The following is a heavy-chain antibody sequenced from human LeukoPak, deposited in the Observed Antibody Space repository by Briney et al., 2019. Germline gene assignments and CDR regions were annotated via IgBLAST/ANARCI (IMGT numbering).Heavy chain of an antibody. J-gene: IGHJ4*02. D-gene: IGHD1-1*01. CDR2: IYSSGTT. V-gene: IGHV4-59*12. CDR1: GGSLSGYY. Sequence: PSETLSLTCSVSGGSLSGYYWSWIRQTQGKGLEWIGYIYSSGTTNYNRALQSRVTISLDTAKNQFSLSVTSVTAADTAMYFCARRISSWNVYIDKWGQGIQVTVSS. CDR3: ARRISSWNVYIDK.